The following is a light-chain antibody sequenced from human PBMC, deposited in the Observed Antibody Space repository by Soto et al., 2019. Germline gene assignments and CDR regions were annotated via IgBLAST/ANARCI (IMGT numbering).Light chain of an antibody. V-gene: IGLV2-14*01. Sequence: LAQPASVSGSPGQSITISCTGTSSDVGGYNFVSWYQQYPGKAPKLMIYEVSNRPSGVSNRFSGSKSGNTASLTISGLQAEDESDYYCSSYTGSSTRYVFGTGTKVTVL. CDR3: SSYTGSSTRYV. CDR2: EVS. J-gene: IGLJ1*01. CDR1: SSDVGGYNF.